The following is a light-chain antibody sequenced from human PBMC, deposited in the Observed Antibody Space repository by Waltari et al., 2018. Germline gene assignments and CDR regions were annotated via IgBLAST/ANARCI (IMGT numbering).Light chain of an antibody. CDR3: CSYVGRPNFYV. CDR2: EGT. J-gene: IGLJ1*01. Sequence: QSALTQPASVSGSPGQSITISCTGSSSDVGTSDLLSWYQHHPGKAPKLLIYEGTKRPSDMSARVAGSKSGSTASLTISGRQTEDEADYFCCSYVGRPNFYVFGLGTKVTVL. V-gene: IGLV2-23*01. CDR1: SSDVGTSDL.